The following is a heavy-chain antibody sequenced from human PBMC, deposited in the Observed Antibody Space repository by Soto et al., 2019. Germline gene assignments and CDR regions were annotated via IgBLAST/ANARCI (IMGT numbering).Heavy chain of an antibody. CDR3: ARDPVLRYFDWLSSPPDV. CDR1: GFTFSSYW. J-gene: IGHJ6*04. CDR2: INSDGSST. D-gene: IGHD3-9*01. Sequence: GGSLRLSCAASGFTFSSYWMHWVRQAPGKGLVWVSRINSDGSSTSYADSVKGRFTISRDNAKNTLYLQMNSLRAEDTAVYYCARDPVLRYFDWLSSPPDVWGKGTTVTVSS. V-gene: IGHV3-74*01.